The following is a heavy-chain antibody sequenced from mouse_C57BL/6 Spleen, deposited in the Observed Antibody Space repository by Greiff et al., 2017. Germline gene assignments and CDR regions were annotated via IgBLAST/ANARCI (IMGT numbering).Heavy chain of an antibody. V-gene: IGHV1-15*01. D-gene: IGHD2-4*01. CDR1: GYTFTDYE. CDR2: IDPETGGT. J-gene: IGHJ1*03. Sequence: VKLLESGAELVRPGASVTLSCKASGYTFTDYEMHWVKQTPVHGLEWIGAIDPETGGTAYNQKFKGKAILTADKSSSTAYMELRSLTSEDSAVYYCTRGGDYGWYFDVWGTGTTVTVSS. CDR3: TRGGDYGWYFDV.